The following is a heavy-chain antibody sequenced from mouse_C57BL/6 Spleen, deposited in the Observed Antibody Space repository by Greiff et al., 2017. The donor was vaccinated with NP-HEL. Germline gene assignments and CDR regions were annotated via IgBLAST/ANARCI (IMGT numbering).Heavy chain of an antibody. D-gene: IGHD2-4*01. CDR1: GFTFSDYG. CDR3: ARIPYDYDDYYAMDY. CDR2: ISSGSSTI. Sequence: EVHLVESGGGLVKPGGSLKLSCAASGFTFSDYGMHWVRQAPEKGLEWVAYISSGSSTIYYADTVKGRFTISRDNAKNTLFLQMTSLRSEDTAMYYCARIPYDYDDYYAMDYWGQGTSVTVSS. J-gene: IGHJ4*01. V-gene: IGHV5-17*01.